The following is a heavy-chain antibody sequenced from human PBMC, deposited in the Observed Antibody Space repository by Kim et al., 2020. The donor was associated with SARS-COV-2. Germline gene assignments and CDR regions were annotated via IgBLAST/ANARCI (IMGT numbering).Heavy chain of an antibody. CDR1: GYTFTSYA. D-gene: IGHD3-9*01. CDR3: ARGDRYFDPNWFDP. Sequence: ASVKVSCKASGYTFTSYAMHWVRQAPGQRLGWMGWINAGNGNTKYSQKFQGRVTITRDTSASTAYMELSSLRSEDTAVYYCARGDRYFDPNWFDPWGQGTLVTVSS. V-gene: IGHV1-3*01. CDR2: INAGNGNT. J-gene: IGHJ5*02.